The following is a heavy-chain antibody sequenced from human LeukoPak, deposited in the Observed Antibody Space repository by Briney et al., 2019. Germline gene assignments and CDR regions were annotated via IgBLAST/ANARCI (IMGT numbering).Heavy chain of an antibody. J-gene: IGHJ6*02. CDR3: AKDRDYVWGSYRTLRYYGMDV. CDR2: ISGSGGST. D-gene: IGHD3-16*02. V-gene: IGHV3-23*01. Sequence: GGSLRLSCAASGFTFSSYAMSWVRQAPGKGLEWVSAISGSGGSTYYADSVKGRFTISRDNSKNTLYLQMNSLRAEDTAVYYCAKDRDYVWGSYRTLRYYGMDVWGQGTTVTVSS. CDR1: GFTFSSYA.